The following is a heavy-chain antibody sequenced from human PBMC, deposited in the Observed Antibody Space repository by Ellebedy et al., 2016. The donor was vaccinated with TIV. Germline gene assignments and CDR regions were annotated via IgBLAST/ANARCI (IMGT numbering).Heavy chain of an antibody. Sequence: MPSETLSLTCTVYGGSFSGYYWSWIRQPPGKGLEWIGEINHSGNTNYNPSLKSRVTISVDTSRNQFSLKVTSVTAADTAMYDCARTPGVWRSIAARGFDYWGQGTLVTVSS. CDR2: INHSGNT. D-gene: IGHD6-6*01. J-gene: IGHJ4*02. V-gene: IGHV4-34*01. CDR1: GGSFSGYY. CDR3: ARTPGVWRSIAARGFDY.